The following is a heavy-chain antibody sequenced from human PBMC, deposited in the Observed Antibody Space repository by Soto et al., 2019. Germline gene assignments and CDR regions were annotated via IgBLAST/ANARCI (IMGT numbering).Heavy chain of an antibody. CDR2: INAGNGNT. Sequence: ASVKVSCKASGYTFTSYAMHWVRQAPGQRLEWMGWINAGNGNTKYAQKLQGRVTITRDTSASTAYMELSSLRSDDTAVYYCARSITMVRGVFYYYYGMDVWGQGTTVTVSS. CDR3: ARSITMVRGVFYYYYGMDV. V-gene: IGHV1-3*01. CDR1: GYTFTSYA. J-gene: IGHJ6*02. D-gene: IGHD3-10*01.